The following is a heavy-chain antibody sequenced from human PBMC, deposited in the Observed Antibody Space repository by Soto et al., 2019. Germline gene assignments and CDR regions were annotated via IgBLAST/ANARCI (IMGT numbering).Heavy chain of an antibody. V-gene: IGHV4-59*08. CDR1: GGSISSYY. Sequence: SETLSLTCIVSGGSISSYYWTWTRQPPGKGLEWIGCIYNGATTNYNPSLKSRVTISVDTSKNQFSLKLSSVTAADTAVYYCARHPITVLLERRPPYYLDYWGQGTLVTVSS. D-gene: IGHD1-1*01. J-gene: IGHJ4*01. CDR2: IYNGATT. CDR3: ARHPITVLLERRPPYYLDY.